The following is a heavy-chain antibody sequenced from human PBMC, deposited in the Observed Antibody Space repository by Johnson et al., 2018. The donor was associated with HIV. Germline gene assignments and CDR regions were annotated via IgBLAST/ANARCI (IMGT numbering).Heavy chain of an antibody. CDR3: VTADRGSA. Sequence: QVQLVESGGGVVQPGRSLRLSCAPSGFTFSSYAMHWVRQAPGKGLEWVAVISYDGSDKYYADSVKGRFTISRDNSKNTLYLQMNSLRDEDTAVYYCVTADRGSAWGQGTTVTVSS. CDR1: GFTFSSYA. V-gene: IGHV3-30*04. CDR2: ISYDGSDK. D-gene: IGHD1-26*01. J-gene: IGHJ3*01.